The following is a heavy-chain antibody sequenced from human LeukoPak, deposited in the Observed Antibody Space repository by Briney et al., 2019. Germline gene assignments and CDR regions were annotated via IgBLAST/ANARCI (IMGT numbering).Heavy chain of an antibody. CDR3: ARSPPGATNFDY. D-gene: IGHD5-12*01. Sequence: SQTLSLTCTVSGGSISSGSYYWSWIRQPAGKGLEWIGRIYTSGSTNYNPSLKSRVTISVDTSKNQFSLELSSVTAADTAVYYCARSPPGATNFDYWGQGTLVTVSS. J-gene: IGHJ4*02. CDR1: GGSISSGSYY. CDR2: IYTSGST. V-gene: IGHV4-61*02.